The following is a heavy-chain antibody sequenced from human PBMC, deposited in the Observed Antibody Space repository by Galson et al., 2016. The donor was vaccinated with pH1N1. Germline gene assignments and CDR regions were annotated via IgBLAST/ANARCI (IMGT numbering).Heavy chain of an antibody. CDR3: ARRGSSTSHYYYGMDV. CDR1: GYTFTGYY. Sequence: SVKVSCKASGYTFTGYYMHWVRQASGQGLEWMGWINPNSGGTKYAQKCQGRVTMTRDTPISTAYMELSRLRSDDTAVYYCARRGSSTSHYYYGMDVWGQGTTVTVSS. D-gene: IGHD2-2*01. V-gene: IGHV1-2*02. J-gene: IGHJ6*02. CDR2: INPNSGGT.